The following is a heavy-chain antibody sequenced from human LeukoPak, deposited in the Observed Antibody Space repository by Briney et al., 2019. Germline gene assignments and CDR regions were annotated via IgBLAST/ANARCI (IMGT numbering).Heavy chain of an antibody. CDR2: ISYDGSNK. CDR3: AKDHGGTTTLDY. CDR1: GFTFSSYG. V-gene: IGHV3-30*18. Sequence: GRSLGLSCAASGFTFSSYGMHWVRQAPGKGLEWVAVISYDGSNKYYADSVKGRFTISRDNSKNTLYLQMNSLRAEDTAVYYCAKDHGGTTTLDYWGQGTLVTVSS. D-gene: IGHD1-1*01. J-gene: IGHJ4*02.